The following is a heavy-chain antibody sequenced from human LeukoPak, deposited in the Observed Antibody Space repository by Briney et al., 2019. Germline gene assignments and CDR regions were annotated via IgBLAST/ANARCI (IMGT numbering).Heavy chain of an antibody. Sequence: GGSLRLSCAASGFTFTSYEMNWVRQAPGKGLEWVSYISSSGSTIYYADSVKGRFTISRDNAKNSLYLQMNSLRAEDTAVYYCARLRGGYNYALGPFDYWGQGTLVTVSS. CDR2: ISSSGSTI. CDR3: ARLRGGYNYALGPFDY. V-gene: IGHV3-48*03. CDR1: GFTFTSYE. J-gene: IGHJ4*02. D-gene: IGHD5-18*01.